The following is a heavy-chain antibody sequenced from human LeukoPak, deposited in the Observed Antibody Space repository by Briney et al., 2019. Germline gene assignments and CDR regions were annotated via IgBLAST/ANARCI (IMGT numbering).Heavy chain of an antibody. V-gene: IGHV3-30*18. CDR3: AKDKGAMNSALDY. CDR2: ISYDGNVK. Sequence: GGSLRLSCAASGSTFSNHGMHWVRQAPGKGLEWVSFISYDGNVKYYPDSVKGRFTISRDNSKNTLYLQMSSLKPEDTAVYYCAKDKGAMNSALDYWGRGTLVTVSS. D-gene: IGHD3-10*01. CDR1: GSTFSNHG. J-gene: IGHJ4*02.